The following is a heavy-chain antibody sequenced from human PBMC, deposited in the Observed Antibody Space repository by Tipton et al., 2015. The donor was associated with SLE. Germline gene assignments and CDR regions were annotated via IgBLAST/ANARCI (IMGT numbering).Heavy chain of an antibody. J-gene: IGHJ4*02. CDR1: GGSISSYY. CDR2: IYYSGST. CDR3: AGEGGSFDY. V-gene: IGHV4-59*01. D-gene: IGHD1-26*01. Sequence: LRLSCTVSGGSISSYYWSWIRQPPGKGLEWIGYIYYSGSTNYNPSLKSRVTISVDTSKNQFSLKLSSVTAADTAVYYCAGEGGSFDYWGQGTLVTVSS.